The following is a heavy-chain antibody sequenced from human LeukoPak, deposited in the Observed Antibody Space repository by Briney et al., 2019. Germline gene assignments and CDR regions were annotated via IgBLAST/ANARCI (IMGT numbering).Heavy chain of an antibody. CDR1: GGSFSGYY. D-gene: IGHD3-3*01. CDR2: INHSGST. CDR3: ARLPSPPPYYDFWSGYYGGAEDGMDV. Sequence: SETLSLTCAVYGGSFSGYYWSWIRQPPGKGLEWIGEINHSGSTNYNPSLKSRVTISVDTSKNQFPLKLSSVTAADTAVYYCARLPSPPPYYDFWSGYYGGAEDGMDVWGQGTTVTVSS. V-gene: IGHV4-34*01. J-gene: IGHJ6*02.